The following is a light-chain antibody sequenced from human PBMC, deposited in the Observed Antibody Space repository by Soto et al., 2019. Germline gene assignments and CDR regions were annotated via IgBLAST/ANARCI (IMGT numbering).Light chain of an antibody. J-gene: IGLJ2*01. CDR3: LLSYGGARRV. CDR1: TGAVTSGHY. V-gene: IGLV7-46*01. CDR2: NTG. Sequence: QAVVTQEPSLTVSPGGTVSLTCGSSTGAVTSGHYPYWFQQKPGQAPTTLIYNTGNKHFWTPARFSGSLLGGKAALTLSGAQPEDEAEYYCLLSYGGARRVFCGGTKLTVL.